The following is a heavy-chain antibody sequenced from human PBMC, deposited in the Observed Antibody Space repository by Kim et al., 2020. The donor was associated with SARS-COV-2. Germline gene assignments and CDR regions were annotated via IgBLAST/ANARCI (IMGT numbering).Heavy chain of an antibody. CDR3: AKVSIAAPGSDY. Sequence: GGSLRLSCVASGFTFSSYWMSWVRQAPGKGLEWVANIKQDGNVKYYVDSVKGRFTISRDNAKNSLYLQMNSLRAEDTAVYYCAKVSIAAPGSDYWGQGTL. J-gene: IGHJ4*02. CDR1: GFTFSSYW. CDR2: IKQDGNVK. D-gene: IGHD6-13*01. V-gene: IGHV3-7*03.